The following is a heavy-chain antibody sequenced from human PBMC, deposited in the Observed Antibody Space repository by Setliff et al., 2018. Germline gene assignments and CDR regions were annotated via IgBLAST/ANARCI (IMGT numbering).Heavy chain of an antibody. V-gene: IGHV4-61*09. CDR3: ARHKSNGSGSYPSLYMDV. D-gene: IGHD3-10*01. J-gene: IGHJ6*03. CDR1: GGSISSGTNY. Sequence: PSETLSLTCTVSGGSISSGTNYWSWIRQPAGRGLEWIGHIDPSGNTNYHPSLKSRVTISGDTSKNQFSLKLTSVTAADTAVYYCARHKSNGSGSYPSLYMDVWGKGIMVTVSS. CDR2: IDPSGNT.